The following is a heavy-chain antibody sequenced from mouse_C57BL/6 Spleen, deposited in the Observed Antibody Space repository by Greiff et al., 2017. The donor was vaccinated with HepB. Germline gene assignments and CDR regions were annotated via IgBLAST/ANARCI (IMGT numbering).Heavy chain of an antibody. Sequence: VQLQQSGPELVKPGASVKISCKASGYAFSSSWMNWVKQRPGKGLEWIGRIYPGDGDTNYNGKFKGKATLTADKSSSTAYMQLSSLTSEDSAVYFCARENSNHYFDYWGQGTTLTVSS. CDR3: ARENSNHYFDY. J-gene: IGHJ2*01. V-gene: IGHV1-82*01. CDR2: IYPGDGDT. CDR1: GYAFSSSW. D-gene: IGHD2-5*01.